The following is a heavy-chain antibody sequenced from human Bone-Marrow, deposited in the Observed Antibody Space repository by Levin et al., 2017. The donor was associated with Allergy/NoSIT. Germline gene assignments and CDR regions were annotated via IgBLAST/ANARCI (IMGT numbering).Heavy chain of an antibody. CDR1: GFTFSRYW. Sequence: PGGSLRLSCAASGFTFSRYWMSWVRQAPGKGLEWVANIKPDGSDKDSVDSVKGRFTISRDNAKNLLYLQMNSLRAEDTAIYYCARYGEYVSYYGMDVWGQGTTVNVSS. CDR3: ARYGEYVSYYGMDV. J-gene: IGHJ6*02. D-gene: IGHD4-17*01. V-gene: IGHV3-7*01. CDR2: IKPDGSDK.